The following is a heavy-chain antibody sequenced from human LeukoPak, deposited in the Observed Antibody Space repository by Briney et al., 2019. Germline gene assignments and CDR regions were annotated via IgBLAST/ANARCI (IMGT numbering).Heavy chain of an antibody. J-gene: IGHJ4*02. D-gene: IGHD4-17*01. V-gene: IGHV3-30*03. Sequence: PGRSLRLSCAASGFTFSSYGMHWVRQAPGKGLEWVAVISYDGSNKYYADSVKGRFTISRDNSKNTLYLQMNSLRAEDTAVYYRARDDYENWGQGTLVTVSS. CDR3: ARDDYEN. CDR2: ISYDGSNK. CDR1: GFTFSSYG.